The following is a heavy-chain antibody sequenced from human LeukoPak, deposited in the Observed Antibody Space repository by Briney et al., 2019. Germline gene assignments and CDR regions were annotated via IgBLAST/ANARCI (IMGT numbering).Heavy chain of an antibody. CDR1: GYSFTSYW. D-gene: IGHD5-12*01. J-gene: IGHJ4*02. Sequence: GESLKISCKGSGYSFTSYWIGWVRQMPGKGLGWMGIIYPGDSDTRYSPSFQGQVTISADKSISTAYLQWSSLKASDTAMYYCARGGRDIVATIPYYFDYWGQGTLVTVSS. CDR3: ARGGRDIVATIPYYFDY. V-gene: IGHV5-51*01. CDR2: IYPGDSDT.